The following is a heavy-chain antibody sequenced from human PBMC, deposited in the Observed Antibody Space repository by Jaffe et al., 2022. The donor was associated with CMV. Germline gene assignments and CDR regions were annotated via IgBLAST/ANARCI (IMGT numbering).Heavy chain of an antibody. Sequence: EVQLVQSGAEVKKPGESLKISCKGSGYSFTSYWIGWVRQMPGKGLEWMGIIYPGDSDTRYSPSFQGQVTISADKSISTAYLQWSSLKASDTAMYYCARQAEMATIWEAFDIWGQGTMVTVSS. CDR2: IYPGDSDT. V-gene: IGHV5-51*01. CDR1: GYSFTSYW. CDR3: ARQAEMATIWEAFDI. D-gene: IGHD5-12*01. J-gene: IGHJ3*02.